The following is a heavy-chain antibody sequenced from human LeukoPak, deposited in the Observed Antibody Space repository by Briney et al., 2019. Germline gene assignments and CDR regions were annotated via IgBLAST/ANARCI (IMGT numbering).Heavy chain of an antibody. CDR3: AREREGPYGYLDY. CDR1: GVSISSAAYY. J-gene: IGHJ4*02. D-gene: IGHD4-17*01. Sequence: PSETLSLTCTVSGVSISSAAYYWSWIRQPAGKGLEWFARIYTSGTTNYHPPLKSRVTISVETSKNQFSLKLSSVTAADTAVYYCAREREGPYGYLDYWGQGTLVTVSS. V-gene: IGHV4-61*02. CDR2: IYTSGTT.